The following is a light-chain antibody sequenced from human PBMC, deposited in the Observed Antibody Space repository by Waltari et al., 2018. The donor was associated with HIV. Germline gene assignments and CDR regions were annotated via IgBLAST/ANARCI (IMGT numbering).Light chain of an antibody. CDR2: SNN. J-gene: IGLJ3*02. V-gene: IGLV1-44*01. CDR1: SPHLGRNT. CDR3: AAWDDSLNGWV. Sequence: QSVLTQPPSAFGTPGQRVTISCSGSSPHLGRNTVHWYQQLPGTAPKLLIYSNNQRPSGVPDRFSGSKSGTSASLAISGLQSEDEADYYCAAWDDSLNGWVFGGGTKLTVL.